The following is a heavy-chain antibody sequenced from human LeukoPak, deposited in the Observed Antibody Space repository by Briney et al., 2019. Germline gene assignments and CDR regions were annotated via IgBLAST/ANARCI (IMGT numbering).Heavy chain of an antibody. J-gene: IGHJ5*02. V-gene: IGHV3-48*01. CDR1: GFTFSSYS. CDR3: AKDRPYITSWYGCSTP. D-gene: IGHD6-13*01. CDR2: ISSSSSTI. Sequence: GGSLRLSCAASGFTFSSYSMNWVRQAPGKGLEWVSYISSSSSTIYYADSVKGRFTISRDNAKNSLYLQMNSLRAEDTAVYYCAKDRPYITSWYGCSTPWGQGTLVIVSS.